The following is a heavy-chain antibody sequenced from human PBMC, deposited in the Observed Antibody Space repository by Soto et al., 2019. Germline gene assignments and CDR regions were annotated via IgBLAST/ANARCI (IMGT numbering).Heavy chain of an antibody. Sequence: QVQLQESGPGLVKPSQTLSLTCTVSGGSISSGDYKWSWIRQPPGKGLEWIGYIYYSGYTYNNPSLKVRFATSVDTSKTQFSLKLSSVTAADTAVYYCARSDDYVAFDYWGQGTLVTVSS. CDR2: IYYSGYT. CDR3: ARSDDYVAFDY. V-gene: IGHV4-30-4*01. J-gene: IGHJ4*02. D-gene: IGHD4-17*01. CDR1: GGSISSGDYK.